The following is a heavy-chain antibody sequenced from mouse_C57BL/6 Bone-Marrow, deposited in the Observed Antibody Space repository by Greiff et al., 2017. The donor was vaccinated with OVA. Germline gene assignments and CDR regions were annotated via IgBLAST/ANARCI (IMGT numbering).Heavy chain of an antibody. D-gene: IGHD2-3*01. V-gene: IGHV1-55*01. CDR1: GYTFTSYW. J-gene: IGHJ3*01. CDR3: ARWGYYAWFSY. CDR2: IYPGSGST. Sequence: QVQLQQPGAELVKPGASVKMSCKASGYTFTSYWITWVKQRPGQGLEWIGDIYPGSGSTNYNAKFKSNATLTVYTSYSTAYMQLSSLTSEDSAVYYCARWGYYAWFSYWGQGTLVTVSA.